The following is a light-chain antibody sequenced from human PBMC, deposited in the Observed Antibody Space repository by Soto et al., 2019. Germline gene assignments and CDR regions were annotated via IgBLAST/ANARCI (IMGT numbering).Light chain of an antibody. V-gene: IGLV2-14*01. CDR2: EVT. CDR3: SSYSSTSTLYV. CDR1: SSDIGAYNY. J-gene: IGLJ1*01. Sequence: QSVLTQPASVSGSPGQSITISCIGTSSDIGAYNYVSWYQQHPGKGPKLMIYEVTNRPSGLSNRFSGSKSGNTASLTISGLQAEDEAEYFCSSYSSTSTLYVFGTGTTVTVL.